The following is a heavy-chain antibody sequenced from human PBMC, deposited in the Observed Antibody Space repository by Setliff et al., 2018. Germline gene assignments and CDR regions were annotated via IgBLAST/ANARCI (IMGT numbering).Heavy chain of an antibody. CDR2: ISHSGST. J-gene: IGHJ4*02. CDR3: ARSFSRREKFLLDY. CDR1: GGSFSGYY. V-gene: IGHV4-34*01. Sequence: PSETLSLTCAVYGGSFSGYYWSWIRQPPGKRLEWIGEISHSGSTNYNPSLKSRVTISMDTSKNQFSLKVSSVTAADTALYYCARSFSRREKFLLDYWGQGALVTVSS.